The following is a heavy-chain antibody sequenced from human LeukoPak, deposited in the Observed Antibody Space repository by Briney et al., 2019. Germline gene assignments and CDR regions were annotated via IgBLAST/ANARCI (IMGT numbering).Heavy chain of an antibody. J-gene: IGHJ3*02. D-gene: IGHD4-17*01. CDR1: GFTFSNYG. V-gene: IGHV3-21*01. CDR2: ISSSSSYI. Sequence: AGGSLRLSCAASGFTFSNYGMSWVRQAPGKGLEWVSSISSSSSYIYYADSVKGRFTISRDNAKNSLYLQMNSLRAEDTAVYYCARAKMGDYSAFDIWGQGTMVTVSS. CDR3: ARAKMGDYSAFDI.